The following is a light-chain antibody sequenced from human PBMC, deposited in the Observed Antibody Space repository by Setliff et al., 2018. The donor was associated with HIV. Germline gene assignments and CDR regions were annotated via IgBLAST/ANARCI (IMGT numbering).Light chain of an antibody. V-gene: IGLV1-47*01. Sequence: QSVLIQPPSASGTPGQRVTISCSGSSSNVGSNYVFWYQQLPGTAPKLLIYRNNQRPSGVPDRFSGSKSGTSASLAISGLRSEDEADYYCAAWDDSLTEVVIGGGTKVTVL. J-gene: IGLJ2*01. CDR2: RNN. CDR3: AAWDDSLTEVV. CDR1: SSNVGSNY.